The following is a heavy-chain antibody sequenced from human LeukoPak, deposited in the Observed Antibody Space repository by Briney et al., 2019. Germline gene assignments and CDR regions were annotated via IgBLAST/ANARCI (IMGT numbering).Heavy chain of an antibody. J-gene: IGHJ5*02. CDR1: GYTFTGYY. V-gene: IGHV1-2*02. CDR3: ARDSAKVRGVPHWFDP. CDR2: INPNSGGT. D-gene: IGHD3-10*01. Sequence: ASVKVSCKASGYTFTGYYMHWVRQAPGQGLEWMGWINPNSGGTNYAQKFQGRVTMTRDTSISTAYMELSRLRSDDTAVYYCARDSAKVRGVPHWFDPWGQGTLVTVSS.